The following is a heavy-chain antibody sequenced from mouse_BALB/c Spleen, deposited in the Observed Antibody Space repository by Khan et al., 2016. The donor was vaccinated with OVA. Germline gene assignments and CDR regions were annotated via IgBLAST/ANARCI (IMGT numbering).Heavy chain of an antibody. J-gene: IGHJ4*01. Sequence: VQLKQSGPSLVKPSQTLSLSCSVTSDSITSGFWNWIRKFPGNKFEYLGYITYSGNIYYNPSLKSRISITRDTSKSQYYLQLNSVTTEDTATYXCGRSYGSWAMGYWGQGTSVTVSS. CDR1: SDSITSGF. CDR3: GRSYGSWAMGY. D-gene: IGHD1-1*01. CDR2: ITYSGNI. V-gene: IGHV3-8*02.